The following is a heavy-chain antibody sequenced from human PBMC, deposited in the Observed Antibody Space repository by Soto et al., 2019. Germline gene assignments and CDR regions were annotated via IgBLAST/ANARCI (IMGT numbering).Heavy chain of an antibody. V-gene: IGHV3-23*01. D-gene: IGHD2-2*01. CDR1: GFTFSSYA. J-gene: IGHJ4*02. Sequence: EVQLLESGGGLVQPGGSLRLSCAASGFTFSSYAMSWVRQAPGKGLEWDSAISGSGGSTYYADSVKGRFTISRDNSKNTLYLQMNSLRAEDTAVYYCARQVVVPAAMNPPLDYWGQGTLVTVSS. CDR2: ISGSGGST. CDR3: ARQVVVPAAMNPPLDY.